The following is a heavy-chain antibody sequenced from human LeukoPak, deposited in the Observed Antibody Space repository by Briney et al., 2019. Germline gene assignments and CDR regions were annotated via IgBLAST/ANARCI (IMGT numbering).Heavy chain of an antibody. D-gene: IGHD2-21*02. CDR1: GGTFSSYA. CDR2: IIPIFGTA. Sequence: SVKVSCKASGGTFSSYAISWVRQAPGQGLEWMGGIIPIFGTANYAQKFQGRVTITADESTSTAYMELSSLRYEDTAVYYCARERERGGDYYFDYWGQGTLVTVSS. V-gene: IGHV1-69*13. CDR3: ARERERGGDYYFDY. J-gene: IGHJ4*02.